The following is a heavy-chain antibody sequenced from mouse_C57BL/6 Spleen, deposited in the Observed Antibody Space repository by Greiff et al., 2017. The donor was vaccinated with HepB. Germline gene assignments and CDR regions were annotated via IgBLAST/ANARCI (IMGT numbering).Heavy chain of an antibody. Sequence: QVQLQQSGAELVRPGTSVKVSCKASGYAFTNYLIEWVKQRPGQGLEWIGVINPGSGGTNYNEKFKGKATLTADKSSSTAYMQLSSLTSEDSAVYICARRGYGYDTLFDYWGQGTTLTVSS. V-gene: IGHV1-54*01. J-gene: IGHJ2*01. CDR3: ARRGYGYDTLFDY. CDR2: INPGSGGT. D-gene: IGHD2-2*01. CDR1: GYAFTNYL.